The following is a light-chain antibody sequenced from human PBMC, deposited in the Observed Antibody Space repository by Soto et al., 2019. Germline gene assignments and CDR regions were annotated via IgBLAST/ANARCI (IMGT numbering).Light chain of an antibody. Sequence: DIQMTQSPSILSASVGDRVTITCRASQSISSWLAWYQQKPGKAPKLLIYKASGLESGVPSRFSGSGSGTEFTLTISSLQSEDFAVYYCQQYNNWPRTFGQGTKVDIK. J-gene: IGKJ1*01. CDR2: KAS. V-gene: IGKV1-5*03. CDR3: QQYNNWPRT. CDR1: QSISSW.